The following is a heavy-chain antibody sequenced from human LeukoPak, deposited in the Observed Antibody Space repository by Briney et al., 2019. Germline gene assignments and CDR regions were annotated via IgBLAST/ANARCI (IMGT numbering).Heavy chain of an antibody. V-gene: IGHV1-8*01. D-gene: IGHD6-19*01. CDR2: MNPNSGNT. J-gene: IGHJ4*02. Sequence: ASVKVSCKASGYTFTSYDINWLRQATGQGLEWMGWMNPNSGNTGYAQKFQGRVTMTRNTSISTAYMELSSLRSEDTAVYYCARVVVAGPGAFDYWGQGTLVTVSS. CDR3: ARVVVAGPGAFDY. CDR1: GYTFTSYD.